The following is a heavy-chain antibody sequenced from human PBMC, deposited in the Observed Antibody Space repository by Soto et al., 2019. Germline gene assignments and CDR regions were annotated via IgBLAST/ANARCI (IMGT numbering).Heavy chain of an antibody. CDR2: TYYRSKWYN. J-gene: IGHJ5*02. D-gene: IGHD3-3*01. V-gene: IGHV6-1*01. CDR3: AKQYVLRFLEWSPTGDWFDP. Sequence: PSQTLSLTCAISGDSVSSNSAAWNWIRQSPSRGLEWLGRTYYRSKWYNDYAVSVKSRITINPDTSKNQFSLQLNSVTPEDTAAYYCAKQYVLRFLEWSPTGDWFDPWGQGTLVTVSS. CDR1: GDSVSSNSAA.